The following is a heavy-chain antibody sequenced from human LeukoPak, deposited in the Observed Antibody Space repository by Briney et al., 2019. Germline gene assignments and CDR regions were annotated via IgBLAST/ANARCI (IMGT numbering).Heavy chain of an antibody. CDR1: GFTFSSYG. CDR3: AKGESPGYDVWSGYYVARLCY. Sequence: GRSLRLYCAASGFTFSSYGMHWDRQAQGKGLEWVAVISYDGSNKYYADSVKGRFTISRDNSKNTLYLQMNSLRAEDTAVYYCAKGESPGYDVWSGYYVARLCYWGQGTLVTVSS. CDR2: ISYDGSNK. V-gene: IGHV3-30*18. J-gene: IGHJ4*02. D-gene: IGHD3-3*01.